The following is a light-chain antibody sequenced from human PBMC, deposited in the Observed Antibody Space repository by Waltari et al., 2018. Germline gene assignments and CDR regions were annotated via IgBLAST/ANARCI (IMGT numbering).Light chain of an antibody. V-gene: IGLV2-14*01. CDR2: DVS. Sequence: QSALTQPASVSGSPGQSITISCTGTSSDVGGYNYVSWYQQHPGNAPKLMIYDVSKRPSGVSNRFSGSKSGNTASLTISGLQAEDEADYYCSSYTSSSTAVVFGGGTKLTVL. CDR1: SSDVGGYNY. CDR3: SSYTSSSTAVV. J-gene: IGLJ2*01.